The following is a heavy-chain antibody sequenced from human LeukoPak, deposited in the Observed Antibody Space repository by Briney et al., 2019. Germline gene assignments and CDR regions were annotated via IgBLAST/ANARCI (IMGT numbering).Heavy chain of an antibody. CDR1: GGSISSYY. V-gene: IGHV4-59*08. J-gene: IGHJ5*02. CDR3: ARGRAAAGQDWFDP. Sequence: SETLFLTCTVSGGSISSYYWSWIRQPPGKGLEWIGYIYYSGSTNYNPSLKSRVTISVDTSRKHFSLKLRSVTAADTAVYYCARGRAAAGQDWFDPWGQGTLVTVSS. D-gene: IGHD6-13*01. CDR2: IYYSGST.